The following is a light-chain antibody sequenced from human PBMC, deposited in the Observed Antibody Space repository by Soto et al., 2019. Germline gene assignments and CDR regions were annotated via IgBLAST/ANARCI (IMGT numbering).Light chain of an antibody. Sequence: DVVMTQSPLSLPVTPGEPASISCRSSRSLLSSNGYNYLNWYLQKPGQSPQLLIYFGSNRASGVPDRFSGRGSGTDFTLKISRVEAEDVGVYYCAQGLQTPLTFGGGPKVDIK. CDR3: AQGLQTPLT. CDR1: RSLLSSNGYNY. V-gene: IGKV2-28*01. J-gene: IGKJ4*01. CDR2: FGS.